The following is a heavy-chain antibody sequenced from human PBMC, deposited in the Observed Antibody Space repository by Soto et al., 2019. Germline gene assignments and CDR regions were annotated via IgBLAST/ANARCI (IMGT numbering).Heavy chain of an antibody. CDR3: ASENDSRGYYYGSFDY. Sequence: QVQLVQSGAEVKKPGSSVKVSCKASGGTFSSYAISWVRQAPGQGLEWMGGIIPIFGTANYAQKFQGRVTITEDKSPSTAYIELSSLRYEDTAVYYCASENDSRGYYYGSFDYWGQGTLVTVCS. J-gene: IGHJ4*02. CDR1: GGTFSSYA. CDR2: IIPIFGTA. D-gene: IGHD3-22*01. V-gene: IGHV1-69*06.